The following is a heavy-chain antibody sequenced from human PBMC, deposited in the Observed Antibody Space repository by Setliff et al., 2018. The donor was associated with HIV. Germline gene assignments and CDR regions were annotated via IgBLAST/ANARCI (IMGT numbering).Heavy chain of an antibody. CDR2: MNPNSGNT. D-gene: IGHD3-22*01. V-gene: IGHV1-8*02. J-gene: IGHJ3*02. CDR1: GYTFTSYS. CDR3: ATRAYDSRGYLRSRVSGAAFDI. Sequence: ASVKVSCKASGYTFTSYSMHWVRQAPGQRLEWMGWMNPNSGNTGYAQKFQGRVTMSEDTSTDTAYMELSSLRSEDTAVYYCATRAYDSRGYLRSRVSGAAFDIWGQGTMVTVSS.